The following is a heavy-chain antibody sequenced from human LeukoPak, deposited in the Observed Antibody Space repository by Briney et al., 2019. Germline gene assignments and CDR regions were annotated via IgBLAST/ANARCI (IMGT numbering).Heavy chain of an antibody. V-gene: IGHV4-4*02. CDR3: ARVGPPYYYYGMDV. CDR1: GDSFSSNNW. J-gene: IGHJ6*02. CDR2: IYHSGTT. Sequence: SETLSLTCAVSGDSFSSNNWWGWVRQPPGKGLEWIGQIYHSGTTDYNPSLKSRVTISVDTSKNQFSLKLSSVTAADTAVYYCARVGPPYYYYGMDVWGQGTTVTVSS.